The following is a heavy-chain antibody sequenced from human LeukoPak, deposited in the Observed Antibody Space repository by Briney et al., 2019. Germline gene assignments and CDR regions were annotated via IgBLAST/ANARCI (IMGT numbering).Heavy chain of an antibody. CDR3: AKIHIGSYHRCNYDF. J-gene: IGHJ4*02. Sequence: GGSLRRSCAASVFTLSSYPMSCVRHAPGKGREWGSGISGRVTNTFYTDSGKGGFTISRDNHNTTLNLQMHSMRADDTVVYCCAKIHIGSYHRCNYDFWGQGTLVPVSS. V-gene: IGHV3-23*01. D-gene: IGHD2-21*01. CDR1: VFTLSSYP. CDR2: ISGRVTNT.